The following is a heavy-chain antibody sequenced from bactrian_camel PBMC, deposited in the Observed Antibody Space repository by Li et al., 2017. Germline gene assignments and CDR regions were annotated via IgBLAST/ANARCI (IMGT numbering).Heavy chain of an antibody. Sequence: VQLVESGGGLVQPGGSLTLSCEVSGYPHSRYCVGWFRQVPNKPREGVAGIYLVDGTTYYADSVKGRFTLSRDNTKNTVSLQMSSLKPEDTAMYYCAANFGPYCSGPYLARRANFLGQGTQVTVS. CDR1: GYPHSRYC. D-gene: IGHD2*01. J-gene: IGHJ4*01. CDR2: IYLVDGTT. V-gene: IGHV3S40*01.